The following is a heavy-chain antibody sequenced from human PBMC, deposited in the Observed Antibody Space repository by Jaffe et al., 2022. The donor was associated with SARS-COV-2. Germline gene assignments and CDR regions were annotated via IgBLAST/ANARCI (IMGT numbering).Heavy chain of an antibody. CDR2: ISWNSGSI. J-gene: IGHJ6*03. D-gene: IGHD3-10*01. CDR1: GFTFDDYA. V-gene: IGHV3-9*01. CDR3: AKGGMVRGVIYSTPEGGYMDV. Sequence: EVQLVESGGGLVQPGRSLRLSCAASGFTFDDYAMHWVRQAPGKGLEWVSGISWNSGSIGYADSVKGRFTISRDNAKNSLYLQMNSLRAEDTALYYCAKGGMVRGVIYSTPEGGYMDVWGKGTTVTVSS.